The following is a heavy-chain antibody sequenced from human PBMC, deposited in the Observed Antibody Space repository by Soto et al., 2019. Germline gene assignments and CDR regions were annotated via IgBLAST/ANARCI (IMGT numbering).Heavy chain of an antibody. D-gene: IGHD2-21*01. Sequence: GASVKVSCKTSGGTFNSYIITWVRQAPGQGIEWMGGIIPIFGSADYAQKLQGRVTITADESTSTAYMELSSLRSEDTAVYYCARAFASNKYYFDSWGQGTLVTVSS. CDR3: ARAFASNKYYFDS. CDR1: GGTFNSYI. V-gene: IGHV1-69*13. J-gene: IGHJ4*02. CDR2: IIPIFGSA.